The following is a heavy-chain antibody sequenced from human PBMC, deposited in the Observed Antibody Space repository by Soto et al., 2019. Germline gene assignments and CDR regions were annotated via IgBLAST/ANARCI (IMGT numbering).Heavy chain of an antibody. D-gene: IGHD2-2*01. CDR2: ISGSGGST. CDR3: AKVSGDQLLSNFDY. V-gene: IGHV3-23*01. CDR1: GFTFSRYV. J-gene: IGHJ4*02. Sequence: GGSLRLSCAGSGFTFSRYVMSWVRQAPGKGLEWVSAISGSGGSTYFADSVKGRFTISRDNSKNTLYLQMNRLRAEDTAVYYCAKVSGDQLLSNFDYRGQRTLVTVSS.